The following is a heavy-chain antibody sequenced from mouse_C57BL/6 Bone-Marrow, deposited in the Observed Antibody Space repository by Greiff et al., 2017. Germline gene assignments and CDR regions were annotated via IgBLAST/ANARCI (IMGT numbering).Heavy chain of an antibody. D-gene: IGHD2-4*01. V-gene: IGHV1-15*01. J-gene: IGHJ4*01. Sequence: QVQLQQSGAELVRPGASVTLSCKASGYTFTDYEMHWVKQTPVQGLEWIGAIDPETGGTAYNQKFKGKAIRTADKSSSPAYMELRSLTSEDSAVYYCTEYDYDLYAMDYWGQGTSVTVSS. CDR2: IDPETGGT. CDR3: TEYDYDLYAMDY. CDR1: GYTFTDYE.